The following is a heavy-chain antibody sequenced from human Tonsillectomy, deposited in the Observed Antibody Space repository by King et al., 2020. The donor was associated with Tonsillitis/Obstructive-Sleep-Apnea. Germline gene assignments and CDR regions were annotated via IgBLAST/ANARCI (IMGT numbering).Heavy chain of an antibody. D-gene: IGHD6-6*01. Sequence: QLQESGPGLVKPSQTLSLTCTVSGGSISSGGYYWSWIRQHPGKGLEWIGYIYYSGSTYYNPSLKSRVTMSVDTTKNQFSLKWSSVTAADTAVYYCARDSRYSSSSGRRWFDPWGQGTLVTVSS. CDR3: ARDSRYSSSSGRRWFDP. J-gene: IGHJ5*02. V-gene: IGHV4-31*03. CDR2: IYYSGST. CDR1: GGSISSGGYY.